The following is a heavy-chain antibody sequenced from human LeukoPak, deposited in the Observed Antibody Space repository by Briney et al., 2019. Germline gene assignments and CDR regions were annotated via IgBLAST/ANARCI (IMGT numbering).Heavy chain of an antibody. Sequence: GGSLRLSCAASGFTFSNYWMSWVRQAPGRGLEWVANIKQDGRDKYYVDSVKGRFTISRDNSKNTLYLQMNSLRAEDTAVYYCATGGGLGDAFDIWGQGTMVTVSS. J-gene: IGHJ3*02. CDR2: IKQDGRDK. CDR1: GFTFSNYW. CDR3: ATGGGLGDAFDI. D-gene: IGHD3/OR15-3a*01. V-gene: IGHV3-7*01.